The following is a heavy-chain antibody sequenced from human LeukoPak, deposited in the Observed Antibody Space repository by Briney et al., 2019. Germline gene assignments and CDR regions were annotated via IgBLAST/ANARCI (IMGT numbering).Heavy chain of an antibody. D-gene: IGHD5-18*01. CDR2: MNPRNGNT. CDR3: VKAAITLTLNADRFEP. CDR1: GHTFTNYE. Sequence: GASVKVSCKASGHTFTNYEINWVRQATGQGLEWMGWMNPRNGNTAYAQKFQGRVTMTRDTSITTAYLELSSLTSDDTAVYYCVKAAITLTLNADRFEPWGQGTLVTVSS. V-gene: IGHV1-8*01. J-gene: IGHJ5*02.